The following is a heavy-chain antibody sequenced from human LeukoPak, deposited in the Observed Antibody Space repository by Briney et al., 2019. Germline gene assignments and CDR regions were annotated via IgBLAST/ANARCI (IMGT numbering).Heavy chain of an antibody. CDR1: GFTFSSYG. D-gene: IGHD6-19*01. CDR3: AKHGSGRYFDY. Sequence: QPGGSLRLSCAASGFTFSSYGMSWVRQAPGKGLEWVSAISDSGGKTYYADSMKGRFTISRDNSKNTLYLQMNSLRAEDTAVYYCAKHGSGRYFDYWGQGTLVTVSS. J-gene: IGHJ4*02. V-gene: IGHV3-23*01. CDR2: ISDSGGKT.